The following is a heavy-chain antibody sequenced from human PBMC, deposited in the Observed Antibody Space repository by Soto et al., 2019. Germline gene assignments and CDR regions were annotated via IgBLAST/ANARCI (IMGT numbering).Heavy chain of an antibody. V-gene: IGHV3-15*01. CDR1: GFILSDVW. D-gene: IGHD1-1*01. CDR2: IKGKTEGGTT. Sequence: GGSLRLSCAASGFILSDVWMSWVRQAPGAGLEWVGRIKGKTEGGTTDYAAPVKGRFTISRDASKKTLYLQMNSLKTEDTAVYYCTTDPHSTGTKYWGQGTLVTVSS. CDR3: TTDPHSTGTKY. J-gene: IGHJ4*02.